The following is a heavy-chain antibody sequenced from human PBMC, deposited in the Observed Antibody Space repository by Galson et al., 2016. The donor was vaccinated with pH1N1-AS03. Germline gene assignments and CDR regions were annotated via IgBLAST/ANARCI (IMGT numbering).Heavy chain of an antibody. CDR3: ATDGPRGSLSS. CDR2: VDPDTSKT. D-gene: IGHD6-6*01. CDR1: GYTFTDYN. V-gene: IGHV1-69-2*01. Sequence: VKVSCKASGYTFTDYNMHWVQQAPGKGLEWMGLVDPDTSKTKYAEKFQGRVTITADTSRDTAYMELSGLRSADTAIYYCATDGPRGSLSSWGQGTLVTVS. J-gene: IGHJ4*02.